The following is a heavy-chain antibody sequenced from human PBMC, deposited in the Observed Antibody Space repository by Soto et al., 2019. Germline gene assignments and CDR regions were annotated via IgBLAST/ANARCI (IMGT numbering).Heavy chain of an antibody. Sequence: APVKVSCKASGDAISSYGISWGRQTPGQGLEWMGWISAYNGNTNYAQKLQGRVTMTTDTSTSTAYMELRSLRSDDTAVYYCARDGGYNWSYGYWGQGTLVTVSS. D-gene: IGHD1-7*01. CDR2: ISAYNGNT. CDR1: GDAISSYG. V-gene: IGHV1-18*01. CDR3: ARDGGYNWSYGY. J-gene: IGHJ4*02.